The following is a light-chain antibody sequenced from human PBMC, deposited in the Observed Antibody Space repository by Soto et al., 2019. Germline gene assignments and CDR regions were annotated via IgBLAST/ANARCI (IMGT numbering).Light chain of an antibody. V-gene: IGLV2-11*01. CDR1: SGDVGAYDR. J-gene: IGLJ3*02. CDR2: DVT. Sequence: QSALTQTRSVSGSPGQSVTISCTGTSGDVGAYDRVSWYQHHPTKAPKLIIYDVTNRPSGVPYRFSGSKSGSTASLTISGLQAEDEADYYCCSHAGGSSWVFGGGTKLTVL. CDR3: CSHAGGSSWV.